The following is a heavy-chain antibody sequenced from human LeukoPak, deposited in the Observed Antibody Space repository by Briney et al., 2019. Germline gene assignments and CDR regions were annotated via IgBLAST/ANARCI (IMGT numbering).Heavy chain of an antibody. CDR1: GFIFSRYA. V-gene: IGHV3-23*01. Sequence: GGSLRLSCAASGFIFSRYAMTWARQAPVKGLEWVSATSGDGTRTYYADSVKGRFTISRDNSKNTLYLEMSSLRVEDTAIYYCAKWPEGAMDYFDYWGQGTLVTVSS. CDR3: AKWPEGAMDYFDY. CDR2: TSGDGTRT. D-gene: IGHD3-16*01. J-gene: IGHJ4*02.